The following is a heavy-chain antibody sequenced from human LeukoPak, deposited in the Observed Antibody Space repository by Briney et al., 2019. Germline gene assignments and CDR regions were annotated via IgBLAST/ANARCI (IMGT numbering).Heavy chain of an antibody. V-gene: IGHV1-18*01. J-gene: IGHJ4*02. Sequence: ASVKVSCKASGYTFTSYGVTWVRQAPGQGLEWMGWISVYNGNTNYAQKVQGRVTMTTDTSTSTAYMELRSLRSDDTAVYYCARAQRSPDCWGQGTRVTVSS. D-gene: IGHD6-25*01. CDR3: ARAQRSPDC. CDR1: GYTFTSYG. CDR2: ISVYNGNT.